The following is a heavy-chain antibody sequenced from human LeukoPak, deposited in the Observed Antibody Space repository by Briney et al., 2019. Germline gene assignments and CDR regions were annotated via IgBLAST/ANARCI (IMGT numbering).Heavy chain of an antibody. CDR2: ISSDGSNK. D-gene: IGHD1-26*01. CDR3: ARDDIIVGATTLDF. Sequence: PGKSLTLSCEASGFIFSTYAMHWVRQAPGKGLEWLAVISSDGSNKYQVDSVKGRFTISRDNSKNTLYLEMDSVRLGDTAVYYCARDDIIVGATTLDFWGQGTLVTVSS. V-gene: IGHV3-30*04. J-gene: IGHJ4*02. CDR1: GFIFSTYA.